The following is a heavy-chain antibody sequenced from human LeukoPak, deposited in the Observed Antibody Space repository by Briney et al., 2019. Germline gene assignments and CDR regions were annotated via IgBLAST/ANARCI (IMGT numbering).Heavy chain of an antibody. CDR3: ARDGDYASNYFGP. Sequence: GGSLRLSCAASGFTFSSYWMHWVRQPPGKGLVWVSRINSDGSSTTYADSVKGRFSISRDNAKNTLYLQMNSLRVEDTAVYYCARDGDYASNYFGPWGQGTLVTVSS. D-gene: IGHD4-17*01. CDR2: INSDGSST. J-gene: IGHJ5*02. CDR1: GFTFSSYW. V-gene: IGHV3-74*01.